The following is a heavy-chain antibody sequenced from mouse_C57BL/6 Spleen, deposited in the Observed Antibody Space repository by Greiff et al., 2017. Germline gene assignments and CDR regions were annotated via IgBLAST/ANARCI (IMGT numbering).Heavy chain of an antibody. CDR1: GYTFTSYW. J-gene: IGHJ4*01. CDR2: INPSNGGT. V-gene: IGHV1-53*01. CDR3: ARGDYSNYEYYAMDY. Sequence: VQLQQPGTELVKPGASVKLSCKASGYTFTSYWMHWVKQRPGQGLEWIGNINPSNGGTNYNEKFKSKATLTVDKSSSTAYMQLSSLTSEDSAVYYCARGDYSNYEYYAMDYWGQGTSVTVSS. D-gene: IGHD2-5*01.